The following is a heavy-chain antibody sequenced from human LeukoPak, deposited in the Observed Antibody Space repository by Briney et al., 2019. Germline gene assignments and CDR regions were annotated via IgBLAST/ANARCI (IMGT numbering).Heavy chain of an antibody. Sequence: GGSLRLSCAASGFTFSDYAMTWVRQAPGKGLEWVSSTAPAHYADSVKGRFTISRDDSKNTLFLQMNSLRAEDTAVYYCAKVIRSSGWYVDSWGQGTLVTVSS. CDR2: TAPA. J-gene: IGHJ4*02. CDR3: AKVIRSSGWYVDS. CDR1: GFTFSDYA. D-gene: IGHD6-19*01. V-gene: IGHV3-23*01.